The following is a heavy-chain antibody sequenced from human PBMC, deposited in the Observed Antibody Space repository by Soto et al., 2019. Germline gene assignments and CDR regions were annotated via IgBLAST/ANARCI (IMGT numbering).Heavy chain of an antibody. CDR1: GYSFTSYW. Sequence: GESLKISCKGSGYSFTSYWIGWVRQMPGKGLEWMGIIYPGDSDTRYSPSFQGQVTISADKSISTAYLQWSSLKASDTAMYYCARQPRPVTQYYYDSSGYFFASDYYYGMDVWGQGTTVTVSS. CDR3: ARQPRPVTQYYYDSSGYFFASDYYYGMDV. J-gene: IGHJ6*02. CDR2: IYPGDSDT. V-gene: IGHV5-51*01. D-gene: IGHD3-22*01.